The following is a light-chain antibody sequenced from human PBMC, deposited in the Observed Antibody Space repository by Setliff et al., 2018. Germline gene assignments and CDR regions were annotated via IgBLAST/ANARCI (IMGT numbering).Light chain of an antibody. CDR2: EVS. CDR1: SSDVGSYNL. Sequence: QSVLTQPASVSGSPGQSITTSCTGTSSDVGSYNLVSWYQQHPGKAPKLMIYEVSKRPSGVSNRFSGSKSGNTASLTISGLQAEDEADYYCCSYAGSSLYVFGTGTRSPS. V-gene: IGLV2-23*02. J-gene: IGLJ1*01. CDR3: CSYAGSSLYV.